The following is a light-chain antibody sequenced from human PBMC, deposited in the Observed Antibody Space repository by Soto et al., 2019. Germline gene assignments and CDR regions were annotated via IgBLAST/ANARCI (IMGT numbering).Light chain of an antibody. V-gene: IGLV2-23*02. CDR2: EVS. CDR1: SSNVGSYNL. Sequence: QSALTQPASVSGSPGQSITFSCTGTSSNVGSYNLVSWYQQYSGKAPKLMIYEVSKRPSGVSNRFSGSKSANTASLTISGLQAEDEADYYCCSYAGSSTLVFGGGTKLTVL. J-gene: IGLJ2*01. CDR3: CSYAGSSTLV.